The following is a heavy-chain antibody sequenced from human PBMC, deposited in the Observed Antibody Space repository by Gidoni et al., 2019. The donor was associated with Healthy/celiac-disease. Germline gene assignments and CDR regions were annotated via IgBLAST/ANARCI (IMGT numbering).Heavy chain of an antibody. CDR1: GFSCSSYA. D-gene: IGHD5-18*01. CDR2: IAYDGSNT. Sequence: QVQLVESGGGVVQPGRSVRRAGEASGFSCSSYAMHWGRQAPGKGLEWVADIAYDGSNTYSGDSVKGRFTISRDNSKNPLYLQMNSLRADDTAVYYCARVGYGRQYSSYGMDVWGQGNTVTVSS. V-gene: IGHV3-30-3*01. J-gene: IGHJ6*02. CDR3: ARVGYGRQYSSYGMDV.